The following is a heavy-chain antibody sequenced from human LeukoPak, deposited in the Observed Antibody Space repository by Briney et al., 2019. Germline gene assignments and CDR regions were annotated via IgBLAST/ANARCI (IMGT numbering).Heavy chain of an antibody. Sequence: SETLSLTCTVPGGSISSSSYYWGWIRQPPGKGLEWIGSIYYSGSTYYNPSLKSRVTISVDTSKNQFSLKLSSVTAADTAVYYCARVVVAATTFDYWGQGTLVTVSS. CDR2: IYYSGST. CDR3: ARVVVAATTFDY. V-gene: IGHV4-39*07. J-gene: IGHJ4*02. CDR1: GGSISSSSYY. D-gene: IGHD2-15*01.